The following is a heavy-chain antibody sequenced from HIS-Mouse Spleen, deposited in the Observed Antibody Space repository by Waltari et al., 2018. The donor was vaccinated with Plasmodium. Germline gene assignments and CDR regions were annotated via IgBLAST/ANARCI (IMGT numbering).Heavy chain of an antibody. V-gene: IGHV3-9*01. CDR1: GFTFDDYA. Sequence: EVQLVESGGGLVQPGRSLRLSCAASGFTFDDYAMHWVRQAPGKGLEWVSGSSWNRGSIGYADSVKGRFTISRDNAKNSLYLQMNSLRAEDTALYYCAKDQTPYQLLHFDYWGQGTLVTVSS. D-gene: IGHD2-2*01. CDR3: AKDQTPYQLLHFDY. CDR2: SSWNRGSI. J-gene: IGHJ4*02.